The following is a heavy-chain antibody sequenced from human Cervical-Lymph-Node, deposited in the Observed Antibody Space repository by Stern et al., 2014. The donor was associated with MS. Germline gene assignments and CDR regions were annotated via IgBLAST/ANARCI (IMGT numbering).Heavy chain of an antibody. CDR3: ARGGIVVVVAATRDYYYGMDV. J-gene: IGHJ6*02. D-gene: IGHD2-15*01. CDR1: GGTFSKYP. CDR2: IIPLFGIV. V-gene: IGHV1-69*17. Sequence: VQLVESGAEVKKPGSSVKVSCKASGGTFSKYPISWVRQAPGQGLEWMGGIIPLFGIVNYTQKFQGRITIPADKSTSTAYMELSSLRSEDTAAYYCARGGIVVVVAATRDYYYGMDVWGQGTTVTVSS.